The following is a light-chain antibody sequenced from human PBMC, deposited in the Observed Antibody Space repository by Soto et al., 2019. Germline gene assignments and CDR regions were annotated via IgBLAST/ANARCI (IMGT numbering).Light chain of an antibody. CDR1: QSVSSR. Sequence: IVMTQSPATLSVSPGERVTLSCRASQSVSSRLAWYHQKPGQSPRLLIYGASTRATGIPARFSGSGSGTEFTLTISSLQSEDFGLYYCHQYNNFWTFGQGTKVDNK. J-gene: IGKJ1*01. CDR2: GAS. V-gene: IGKV3-15*01. CDR3: HQYNNFWT.